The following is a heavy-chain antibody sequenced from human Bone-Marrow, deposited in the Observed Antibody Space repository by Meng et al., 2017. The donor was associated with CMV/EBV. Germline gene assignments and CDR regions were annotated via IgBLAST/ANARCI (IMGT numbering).Heavy chain of an antibody. J-gene: IGHJ4*02. Sequence: GESLKISCAASGFTFSSYGMHWVRQAPGKGLEWVAFIRYDGSNKYYADSVKGRFTISRDNSKSTLDLQMNSLRAEDTAVYYCARETGRTYHYDRSGDWGQG. CDR1: GFTFSSYG. D-gene: IGHD3-22*01. CDR2: IRYDGSNK. CDR3: ARETGRTYHYDRSGD. V-gene: IGHV3-30*02.